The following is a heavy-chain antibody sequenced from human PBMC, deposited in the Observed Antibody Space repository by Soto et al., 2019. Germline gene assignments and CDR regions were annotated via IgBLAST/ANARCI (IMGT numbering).Heavy chain of an antibody. V-gene: IGHV3-21*01. CDR2: ISSSSSYI. J-gene: IGHJ6*01. CDR1: GFTFSSYS. Sequence: GGSLRLSCAASGFTFSSYSMNWVRQAPGKGLEWVSSISSSSSYIYYADSVKGRFTISRDNAKNSLYLQMNSLRAEDTAVYYCARDPLVGDILMGYYPRYSYGMDVWGQETTVPV. CDR3: ARDPLVGDILMGYYPRYSYGMDV. D-gene: IGHD3-9*01.